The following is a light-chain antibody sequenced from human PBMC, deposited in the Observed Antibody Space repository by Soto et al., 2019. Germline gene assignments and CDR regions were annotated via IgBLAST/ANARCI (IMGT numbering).Light chain of an antibody. Sequence: EIVLTQSPATQSSFPGDRVTLSCRASQYSNTRLAWYQHRPGQAPRLLIYQTSIRAAGIPARFSASGSGTDFTLTISDVQPEDFALYYCHQRQSWPRTFGQGTKVDI. CDR3: HQRQSWPRT. V-gene: IGKV3-11*01. CDR2: QTS. CDR1: QYSNTR. J-gene: IGKJ1*01.